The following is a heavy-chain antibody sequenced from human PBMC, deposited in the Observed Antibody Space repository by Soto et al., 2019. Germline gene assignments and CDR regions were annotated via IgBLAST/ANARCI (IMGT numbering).Heavy chain of an antibody. Sequence: SETLSLTCAVSGGSFTSNNCWTWVRQPPGQGLEWIGEIYRTGSTNYNPSLKSRVNISLDKSENQFSLEVTSLTAADTAVYYCASRDPGTSVDYCGQGTLVTVSS. CDR2: IYRTGST. V-gene: IGHV4-4*02. CDR3: ASRDPGTSVDY. CDR1: GGSFTSNNC. D-gene: IGHD1-7*01. J-gene: IGHJ4*02.